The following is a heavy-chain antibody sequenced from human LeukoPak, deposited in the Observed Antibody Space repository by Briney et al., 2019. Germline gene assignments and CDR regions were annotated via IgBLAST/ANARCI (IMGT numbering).Heavy chain of an antibody. Sequence: PSETLSLTCTVSGGSISSSSYYWGWIRQPPGKGLEWIGSIYYSGSTYYNPSLKSRVTISVDTSKNQFSLKLSSVTAADTAVYYCAREQRDYGDSYFDYWGQGTLVTVSS. CDR1: GGSISSSSYY. CDR3: AREQRDYGDSYFDY. CDR2: IYYSGST. J-gene: IGHJ4*02. D-gene: IGHD4-17*01. V-gene: IGHV4-39*07.